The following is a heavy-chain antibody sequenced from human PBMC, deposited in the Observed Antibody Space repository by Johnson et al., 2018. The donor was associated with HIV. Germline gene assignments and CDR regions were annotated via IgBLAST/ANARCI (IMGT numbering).Heavy chain of an antibody. V-gene: IGHV3-7*01. D-gene: IGHD6-19*01. CDR2: IKEDGSEK. Sequence: MLLVESGGGVVQPGRSLRLSCVASGFTFSSYWMSWVRQAPGKGLEWVANIKEDGSEKYYVDSVKGRLTISRDNAKNYLYLQMNSLRAEDTAVYYCAKIGQWRERLDAFDVWGQGTMVTVSS. CDR1: GFTFSSYW. J-gene: IGHJ3*01. CDR3: AKIGQWRERLDAFDV.